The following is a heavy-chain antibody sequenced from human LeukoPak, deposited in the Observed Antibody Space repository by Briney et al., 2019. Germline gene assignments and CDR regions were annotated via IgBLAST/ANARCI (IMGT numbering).Heavy chain of an antibody. V-gene: IGHV3-74*01. Sequence: PGGSLRLSCVASGFTFSGYWMHWVRQAPGKGLVWVSRIKSDGSTTTYADSVKGRFTTSRDNAKNTLYLQMNSLTAEDTAVYYCARDPGHGQLWSPFDPWGQGTLVTVSP. D-gene: IGHD5-18*01. CDR2: IKSDGSTT. J-gene: IGHJ5*02. CDR3: ARDPGHGQLWSPFDP. CDR1: GFTFSGYW.